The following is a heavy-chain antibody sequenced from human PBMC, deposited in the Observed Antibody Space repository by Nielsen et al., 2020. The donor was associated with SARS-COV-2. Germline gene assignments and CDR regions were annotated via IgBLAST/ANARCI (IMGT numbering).Heavy chain of an antibody. CDR1: GYTFTAYY. D-gene: IGHD6-19*01. Sequence: VKVSCKASGYTFTAYYMHWVRQAPGQGLEWMGRIIPILGIANYAQKFQGRVTMTRDTSISTAYMELSRLRSDDTAVYYCARTGIAVAGIDFDYWGQGTLVTVSS. J-gene: IGHJ4*02. CDR2: IIPILGIA. CDR3: ARTGIAVAGIDFDY. V-gene: IGHV1-2*02.